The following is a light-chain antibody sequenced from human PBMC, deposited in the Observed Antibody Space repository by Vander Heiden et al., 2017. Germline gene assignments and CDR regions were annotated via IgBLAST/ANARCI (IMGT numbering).Light chain of an antibody. CDR2: AAS. Sequence: QLTQSPSSLSASVGDRVTITCRASQDISNYLAWYQQKPGKAPKLLIYAASTLEGGVPSRFSGSGSGTDFTLTISSLQPADFATYYCQQLNTYQTFCQGTKLEIE. CDR1: QDISNY. V-gene: IGKV1-9*01. J-gene: IGKJ2*01. CDR3: QQLNTYQT.